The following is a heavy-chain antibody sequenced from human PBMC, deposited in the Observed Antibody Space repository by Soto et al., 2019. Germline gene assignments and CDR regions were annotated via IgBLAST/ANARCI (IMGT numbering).Heavy chain of an antibody. Sequence: PGGSLRLSCVASGFTFSFYEMTWVRQAPGKGLEWVSEIGKSGRSVYNADSVKGRFTISRDDARNTVLLQMNSLRVEDTAVYYCARIRRTFDLYGLDVWGQGTTVTVSS. CDR1: GFTFSFYE. CDR3: ARIRRTFDLYGLDV. CDR2: IGKSGRSV. V-gene: IGHV3-48*03. J-gene: IGHJ6*02.